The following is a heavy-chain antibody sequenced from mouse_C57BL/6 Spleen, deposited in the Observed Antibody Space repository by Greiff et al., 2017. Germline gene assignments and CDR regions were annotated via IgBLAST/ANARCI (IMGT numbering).Heavy chain of an antibody. D-gene: IGHD1-1*01. CDR1: GYAFTNYL. CDR2: INPGSGGT. Sequence: QVQLQQSGAELVRPGTSVKVSCKASGYAFTNYLIEWVKQRPGQGLEWIGVINPGSGGTNYNEKFKGKATLTADKSSSTAYMQLSSLTSEDSAVYFCARDYYGSRRGYFDVWGTGTTVTVSS. V-gene: IGHV1-54*01. J-gene: IGHJ1*03. CDR3: ARDYYGSRRGYFDV.